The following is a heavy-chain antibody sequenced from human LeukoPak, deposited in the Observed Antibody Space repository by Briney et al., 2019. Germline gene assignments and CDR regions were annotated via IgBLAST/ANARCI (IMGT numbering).Heavy chain of an antibody. CDR2: ITSTGDST. Sequence: GGSLRLSCAASGFTFSNYAMRWVRQAPGKGLEWVSTITSTGDSTYYADSVKGRFTISRDNSKNTLYLQMHSLRAEETAVYYCAKVLRYFMDVWGQGTTVTVSS. CDR1: GFTFSNYA. J-gene: IGHJ6*02. CDR3: AKVLRYFMDV. D-gene: IGHD3-9*01. V-gene: IGHV3-23*01.